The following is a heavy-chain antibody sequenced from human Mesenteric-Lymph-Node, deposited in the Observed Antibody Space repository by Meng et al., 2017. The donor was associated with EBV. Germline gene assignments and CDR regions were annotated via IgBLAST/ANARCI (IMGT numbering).Heavy chain of an antibody. CDR3: VRAFYGGNSDF. CDR1: GYTFINYD. D-gene: IGHD4-23*01. J-gene: IGHJ4*02. CDR2: MNPNSGNT. V-gene: IGHV1-8*01. Sequence: QGQLVQSGAEVKKPGASVKVSCKASGYTFINYDINWVRQAPGRGLEWMGWMNPNSGNTAYAQKFQGRVSMTRSTSITTAYMELTGLRSDDTAVYYCVRAFYGGNSDFWGQGTLVTVSS.